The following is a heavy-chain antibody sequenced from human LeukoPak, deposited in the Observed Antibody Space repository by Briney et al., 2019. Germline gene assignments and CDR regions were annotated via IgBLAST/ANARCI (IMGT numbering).Heavy chain of an antibody. V-gene: IGHV3-49*03. J-gene: IGHJ4*02. CDR3: TRGSRYFDWLLGGAFDY. CDR2: IRSKAYGGTT. Sequence: GGSLRLSCTASGFTFGDYAVSWFRQAPGKGLEWVGFIRSKAYGGTTEYAASVKGRFTISRDDSKSIAYLQMNSLKTEDTAVYYCTRGSRYFDWLLGGAFDYWGQGTLVTVSS. D-gene: IGHD3-9*01. CDR1: GFTFGDYA.